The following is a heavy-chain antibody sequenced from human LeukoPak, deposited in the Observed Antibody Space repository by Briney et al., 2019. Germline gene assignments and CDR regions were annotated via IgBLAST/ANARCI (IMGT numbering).Heavy chain of an antibody. J-gene: IGHJ5*02. CDR2: IFYSGST. D-gene: IGHD1-26*01. CDR1: GGSISTSSYY. CDR3: ARGQGATVPQVGKNWFDP. Sequence: PSETLSLTCTVSGGSISTSSYYWGWVRQPPGKGLEWIGNIFYSGSTYYSPSLRSRVILSVDTSKNQFSLKLISVTVADTAIYYCARGQGATVPQVGKNWFDPWGQGTRVTVSS. V-gene: IGHV4-39*07.